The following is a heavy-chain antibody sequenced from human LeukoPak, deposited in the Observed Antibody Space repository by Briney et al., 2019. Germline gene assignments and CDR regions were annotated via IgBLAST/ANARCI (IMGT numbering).Heavy chain of an antibody. CDR2: VYYTGST. V-gene: IGHV4-39*01. Sequence: PSETLSLTCTVSGGSISSSGYYWGWIRQPPGKGLEGIGTVYYTGSTYYNPSLKNRVTISEDTSRNQFSLKLNSVTAADTAVYYCARGSGTYYYDSGGYLNWFDPWGQGILVTVSS. J-gene: IGHJ5*02. CDR1: GGSISSSGYY. CDR3: ARGSGTYYYDSGGYLNWFDP. D-gene: IGHD3-22*01.